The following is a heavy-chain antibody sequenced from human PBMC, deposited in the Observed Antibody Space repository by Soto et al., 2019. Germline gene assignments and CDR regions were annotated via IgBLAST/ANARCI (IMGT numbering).Heavy chain of an antibody. CDR1: GGSISSSSFY. J-gene: IGHJ4*02. Sequence: SETLSLTCTVSGGSISSSSFYWGWVRQTPGKGLEWITSIHLRSGNTYYNPSLKSRVTISVDTSKNQFSLTLTSVTAADTAVYYCATYDFWSGYSSYFDYWGQGTLVTVS. CDR3: ATYDFWSGYSSYFDY. D-gene: IGHD3-3*01. V-gene: IGHV4-39*01. CDR2: IHLRSGNT.